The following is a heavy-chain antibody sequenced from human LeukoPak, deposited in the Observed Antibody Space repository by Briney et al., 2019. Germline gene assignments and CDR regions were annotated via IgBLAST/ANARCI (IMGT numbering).Heavy chain of an antibody. CDR2: ISSSSSYI. Sequence: GGSLRLSCAASGFTFSSYSMNWVRQAPGKGLQWVSSISSSSSYIYYADSVRGRFTISRDDAKNSLYLRTHSLRAEDTAVYYCARGSPVVSGFDCWGQGTLVTVSS. D-gene: IGHD2-8*02. CDR1: GFTFSSYS. CDR3: ARGSPVVSGFDC. J-gene: IGHJ4*02. V-gene: IGHV3-21*01.